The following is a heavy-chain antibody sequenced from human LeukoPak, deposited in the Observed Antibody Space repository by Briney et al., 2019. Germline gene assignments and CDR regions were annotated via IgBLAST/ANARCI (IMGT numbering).Heavy chain of an antibody. D-gene: IGHD6-19*01. CDR2: IYYSGST. J-gene: IGHJ5*02. CDR3: ARHGGAVAGNWFDP. V-gene: IGHV4-59*08. Sequence: SETLSLTCTVSGGSISSYCWSWIRQPPGKRLEWMGYIYYSGSTNYNPSLKSRVTISVDTSKNQFSLKLSSVTAADTAVYYCARHGGAVAGNWFDPWGQGTLVTVSS. CDR1: GGSISSYC.